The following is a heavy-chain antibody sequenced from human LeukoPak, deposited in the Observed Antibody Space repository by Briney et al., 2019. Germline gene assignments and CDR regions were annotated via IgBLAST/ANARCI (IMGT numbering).Heavy chain of an antibody. J-gene: IGHJ4*02. CDR1: GGTFSSYA. V-gene: IGHV1-69*04. CDR3: ARRRVNSGDYVDY. Sequence: GASVKVSCKASGGTFSSYAISWVRQAPGQGLEWMGRIIPILGIANYAQKFQGRVTITADKSTSTAYMELSSLRSEDTAVYYCARRRVNSGDYVDYWGQGTLVTVSS. D-gene: IGHD4-17*01. CDR2: IIPILGIA.